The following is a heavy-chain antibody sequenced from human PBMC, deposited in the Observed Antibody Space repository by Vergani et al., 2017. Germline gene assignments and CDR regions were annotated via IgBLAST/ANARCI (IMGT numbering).Heavy chain of an antibody. J-gene: IGHJ4*02. CDR2: MYYSGST. Sequence: QLLLQESGPGVVKHSETLSLICNVSGGSVSGSGYYWGWVRQSPGKGLEWIGTMYYSGSTYHNPSLKSRVSMSVDTSKNQFSLNVSSVTAADTAVYFCEAGTYYNPWYWGQGILVTVSS. D-gene: IGHD3-10*01. CDR1: GGSVSGSGYY. V-gene: IGHV4-39*01. CDR3: EAGTYYNPWY.